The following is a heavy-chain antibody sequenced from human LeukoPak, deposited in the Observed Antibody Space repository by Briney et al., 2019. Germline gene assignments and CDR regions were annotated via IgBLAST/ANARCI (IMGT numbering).Heavy chain of an antibody. CDR3: ARVPTWELLHSYDY. D-gene: IGHD1-26*01. CDR1: GYTFTGYY. Sequence: GASVKVSCKASGYTFTGYYMHWVRQAPGQGLEWMGWINPNSGGTNYAQKFQGRVTMTRDTSTSTVYMELSSLRSEDTAVYYCARVPTWELLHSYDYWGQGTLVTVSS. CDR2: INPNSGGT. J-gene: IGHJ4*02. V-gene: IGHV1-2*02.